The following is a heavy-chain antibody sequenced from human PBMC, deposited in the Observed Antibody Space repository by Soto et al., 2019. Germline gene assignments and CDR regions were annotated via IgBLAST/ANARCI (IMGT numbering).Heavy chain of an antibody. Sequence: ASVKVSCKASGYTFTSYGISWVRRAPGQGLEWLGWINGYNGNTKYAQKFQGRVTMTTDTSTTTAYMELRSLRSDDTAVYYCALNYRINVVVVAADYYYYYMDVWGKGTTITVSS. V-gene: IGHV1-18*01. D-gene: IGHD2-15*01. CDR2: INGYNGNT. J-gene: IGHJ6*03. CDR1: GYTFTSYG. CDR3: ALNYRINVVVVAADYYYYYMDV.